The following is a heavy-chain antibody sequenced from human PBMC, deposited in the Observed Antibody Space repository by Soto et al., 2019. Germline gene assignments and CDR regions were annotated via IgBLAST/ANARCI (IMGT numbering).Heavy chain of an antibody. CDR1: GFTVSNNY. Sequence: EVQLVESGGGLIQPGGSLRPSCAVSGFTVSNNYMSWVRQAPGKGLEGVSVIYSGGYTAYGDSVKGRFTISRDNSKNTLYFKMKSVGADDPALFYCATRRGGGGYGGQGTLVTVSS. CDR3: ATRRGGGGY. V-gene: IGHV3-53*01. J-gene: IGHJ4*02. CDR2: IYSGGYT. D-gene: IGHD3-10*01.